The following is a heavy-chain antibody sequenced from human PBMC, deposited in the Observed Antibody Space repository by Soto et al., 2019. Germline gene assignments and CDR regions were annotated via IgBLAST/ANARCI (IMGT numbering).Heavy chain of an antibody. J-gene: IGHJ3*02. CDR3: GDVGGGGGGCQGVFDI. Sequence: SETLSLTCAVYGGSFSGYYWSWIRQPPGKGLEWIGEINHSGSTNYNPSLKSRVTISVDTSKNQFSLKLSSVTAADTAGYYCGDVGGGGGGCQGVFDIWGKGKRVTVS. CDR2: INHSGST. D-gene: IGHD2-15*01. CDR1: GGSFSGYY. V-gene: IGHV4-34*01.